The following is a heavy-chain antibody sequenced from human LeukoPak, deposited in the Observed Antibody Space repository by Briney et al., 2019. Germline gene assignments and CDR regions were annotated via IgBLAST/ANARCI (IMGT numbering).Heavy chain of an antibody. CDR1: GYSISSASY. CDR3: ARPISSQGYFGVVID. J-gene: IGHJ4*02. D-gene: IGHD3-3*01. Sequence: SETLSLTCAVSGYSISSASYWGWIRQPPGKGLEWIGNIYHSGSPYYNPSLKSRVNLSVDTSKNQFSLKLSSVTAADTAVYYCARPISSQGYFGVVIDWGQGTLVTVSS. V-gene: IGHV4-38-2*01. CDR2: IYHSGSP.